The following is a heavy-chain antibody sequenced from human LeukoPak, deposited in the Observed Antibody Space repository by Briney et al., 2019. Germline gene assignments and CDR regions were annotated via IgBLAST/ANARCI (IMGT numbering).Heavy chain of an antibody. V-gene: IGHV1-2*02. CDR3: ARDPRGSGSYCQL. D-gene: IGHD3-10*01. CDR1: GYTFTGYY. J-gene: IGHJ4*02. CDR2: INPNSGGT. Sequence: ASVKVSCKASGYTFTGYYMHWVRQAPGQGLEWMGWINPNSGGTNYAQKFQGRVTMTRDTSISTAYMELSRLRSDDTAVYYCARDPRGSGSYCQLWGQGTLVTVSS.